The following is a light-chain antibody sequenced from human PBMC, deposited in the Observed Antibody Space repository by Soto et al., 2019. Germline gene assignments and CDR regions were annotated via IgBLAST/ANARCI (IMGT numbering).Light chain of an antibody. CDR3: AAWDDSLSGWV. V-gene: IGLV1-47*01. J-gene: IGLJ3*02. Sequence: QSVLTQPPSASGTPGQRVTISCSGRNSNIGSNYVYWYQQVPGTAPKLLIYTNTQRPSGVPDRFSGSKSATSASLAIGGLRSEDEADYYCAAWDDSLSGWVFGGGTKLTVL. CDR2: TNT. CDR1: NSNIGSNY.